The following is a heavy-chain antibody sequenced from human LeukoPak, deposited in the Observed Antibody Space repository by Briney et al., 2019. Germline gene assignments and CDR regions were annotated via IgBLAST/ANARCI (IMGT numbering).Heavy chain of an antibody. Sequence: PGGSLRLSCAASGFTFSDYYMSWIRQAPGKGLEWVSYISSSGSTIYYADSVKGRFTISRDNAKNSLYLQMNSLRAEDTAVYYCAKDQAFVVGARRNWFDPWGQGTLVTVSS. V-gene: IGHV3-11*01. CDR1: GFTFSDYY. CDR3: AKDQAFVVGARRNWFDP. D-gene: IGHD1-26*01. CDR2: ISSSGSTI. J-gene: IGHJ5*02.